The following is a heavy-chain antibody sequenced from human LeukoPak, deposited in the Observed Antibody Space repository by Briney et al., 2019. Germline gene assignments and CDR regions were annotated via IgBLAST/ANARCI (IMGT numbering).Heavy chain of an antibody. J-gene: IGHJ4*02. CDR2: IKQDESEK. D-gene: IGHD1-26*01. CDR1: GFTFSSYA. Sequence: TGGSLRLSCAASGFTFSSYAMSWVRQAPGKGLEWVANIKQDESEKYYVDSVKGRFTISRDNAKNSLYLQMNSLRAEDTAVYYCIGSYQDFDYWGQGTLVTVSS. CDR3: IGSYQDFDY. V-gene: IGHV3-7*01.